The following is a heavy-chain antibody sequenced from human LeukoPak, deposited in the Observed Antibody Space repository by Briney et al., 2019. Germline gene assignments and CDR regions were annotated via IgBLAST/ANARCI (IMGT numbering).Heavy chain of an antibody. Sequence: GGSLRLSCAASGFTFSSYSMNWVRQAPGKGLERVSYISSSSSTIYYADSVKGRFTISRDNAKNSLYLQMNSLRAEDTAVYSCARDTGVAAAGKYDMDVWGKGTTVTVSS. V-gene: IGHV3-48*01. CDR2: ISSSSSTI. J-gene: IGHJ6*03. CDR1: GFTFSSYS. CDR3: ARDTGVAAAGKYDMDV. D-gene: IGHD6-13*01.